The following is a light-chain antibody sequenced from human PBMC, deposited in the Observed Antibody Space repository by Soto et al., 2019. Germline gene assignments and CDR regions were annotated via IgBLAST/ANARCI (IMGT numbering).Light chain of an antibody. CDR2: DAS. CDR1: LSVSTN. Sequence: EIVMTQSPATLSVSPGEIATLSFSASLSVSTNLAWYQQKPGQAPRLLMYDASTRATGIPARFSGGGSGTDFTLTISRLEPEDFAVYYCQQYGSSPWTFGQGTKVDIK. V-gene: IGKV3-15*01. CDR3: QQYGSSPWT. J-gene: IGKJ1*01.